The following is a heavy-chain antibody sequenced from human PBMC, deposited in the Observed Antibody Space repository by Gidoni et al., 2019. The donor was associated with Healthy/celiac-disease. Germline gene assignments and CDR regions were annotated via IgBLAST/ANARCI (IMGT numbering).Heavy chain of an antibody. CDR3: ARGEDWGYKYHGMDV. V-gene: IGHV4-34*01. J-gene: IGHJ6*02. CDR1: GGSFSGYY. CDR2: INHSGST. Sequence: QVQLQQWGAGLLKPSETLSLTCAVYGGSFSGYYWSWIRQPPGKGLEWIGEINHSGSTNYNPSLKSRITISVDTSKKQFSLRLNFLTAADTAVYYCARGEDWGYKYHGMDVWGQGTTVTVSS. D-gene: IGHD7-27*01.